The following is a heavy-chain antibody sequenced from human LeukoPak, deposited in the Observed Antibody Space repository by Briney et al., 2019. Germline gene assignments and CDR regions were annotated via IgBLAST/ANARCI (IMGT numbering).Heavy chain of an antibody. J-gene: IGHJ4*01. CDR3: ARDRAPYYYDSSGYYPDY. D-gene: IGHD3-22*01. CDR2: IIPIFGTA. CDR1: GYTFTSYG. Sequence: GASVKVSCKASGYTFTSYGFSWVRQAPGQGLEWMGGIIPIFGTANYAQKFQGRVTITADESTSTAYMELSSLRSEDTAVYYCARDRAPYYYDSSGYYPDYWGQEPWSPSPQ. V-gene: IGHV1-69*13.